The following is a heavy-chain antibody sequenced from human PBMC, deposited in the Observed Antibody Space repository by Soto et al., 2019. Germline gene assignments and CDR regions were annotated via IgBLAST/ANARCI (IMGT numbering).Heavy chain of an antibody. CDR1: GFTFSSYA. CDR2: ISGSGGST. J-gene: IGHJ1*01. CDR3: ATQSLLLQYFQH. D-gene: IGHD3-22*01. V-gene: IGHV3-23*01. Sequence: GGSLRLSCAASGFTFSSYAMSWVRQAPGKGLEWVSAISGSGGSTYYADSVKGRFTISRDNSKNTLYLQMNSLRAEDTAVYYCATQSLLLQYFQHWGQGTLVTVSS.